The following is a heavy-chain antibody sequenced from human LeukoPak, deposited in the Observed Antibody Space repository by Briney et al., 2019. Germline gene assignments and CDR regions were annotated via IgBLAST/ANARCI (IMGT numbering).Heavy chain of an antibody. D-gene: IGHD3-22*01. V-gene: IGHV4-39*01. CDR1: GGAISSSSYY. Sequence: SETLSLTCTVSGGAISSSSYYWGWIRQPPGKGLEWIGSIYYSGSTYYNPSLKSRVTISVDTSKNQFSLKLSSVTAADTAVYYCARLKVVVISIDYWGQGTLVTVSS. J-gene: IGHJ4*02. CDR2: IYYSGST. CDR3: ARLKVVVISIDY.